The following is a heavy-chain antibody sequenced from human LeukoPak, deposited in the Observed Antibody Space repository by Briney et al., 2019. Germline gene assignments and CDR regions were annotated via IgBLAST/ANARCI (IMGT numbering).Heavy chain of an antibody. CDR3: AMGGGYYDFSSGSPRWFHP. CDR1: GYTFTGYY. CDR2: INPNSGGT. Sequence: ASVKVSCKASGYTFTGYYMHWVRQAPGQGLEWMGWINPNSGGTNYAQKFQGRVTMTRDTSISTAYMELSRLRSDDTAVYYCAMGGGYYDFSSGSPRWFHPWVQGTLVTVSS. J-gene: IGHJ5*02. V-gene: IGHV1-2*02. D-gene: IGHD3-3*01.